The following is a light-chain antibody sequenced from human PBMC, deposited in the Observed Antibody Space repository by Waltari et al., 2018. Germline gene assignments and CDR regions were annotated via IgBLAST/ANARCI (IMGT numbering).Light chain of an antibody. J-gene: IGKJ2*03. CDR3: QRGYDIPYS. Sequence: DIEMTQSPSSLSASVGDRVTITCRANENVNNYLNWYQQKPGKAPNLLIYKASTLQSGVPSRFSGSGSGTEYTFTISSLQSEDAAIYSCQRGYDIPYSFGRGTKVEI. CDR1: ENVNNY. CDR2: KAS. V-gene: IGKV1-39*02.